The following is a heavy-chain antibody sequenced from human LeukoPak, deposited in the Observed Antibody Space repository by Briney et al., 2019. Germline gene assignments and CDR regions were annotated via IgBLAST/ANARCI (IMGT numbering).Heavy chain of an antibody. V-gene: IGHV3-23*01. J-gene: IGHJ4*02. D-gene: IGHD2-15*01. CDR3: ATKLYDIVGFYAD. CDR1: GFTFSSYD. Sequence: GGSLRLSCAASGFTFSSYDMSWVRQAPGKGLEWISGISGSGVNTCYTDSVKGRFTISRDKSKNTLYLQMNNLRAEDTAVYFCATKLYDIVGFYADWGQGTLVTVSS. CDR2: ISGSGVNT.